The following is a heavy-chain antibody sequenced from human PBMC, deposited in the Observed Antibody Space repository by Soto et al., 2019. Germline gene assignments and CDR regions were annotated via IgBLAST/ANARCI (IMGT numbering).Heavy chain of an antibody. CDR3: TTDTLYCTNGVCPFDY. CDR2: IKSKTDGGTT. CDR1: GFTFSNAW. Sequence: EVQLVESGGGLVKPGGSLRLSCAASGFTFSNAWMNWVRQAPGKGLEWVGRIKSKTDGGTTDYAAPVKGRFTISRNDLKNTLYLQMNSLKTEDTAVYYCTTDTLYCTNGVCPFDYWGQGTLVTVSS. J-gene: IGHJ4*02. V-gene: IGHV3-15*07. D-gene: IGHD2-8*01.